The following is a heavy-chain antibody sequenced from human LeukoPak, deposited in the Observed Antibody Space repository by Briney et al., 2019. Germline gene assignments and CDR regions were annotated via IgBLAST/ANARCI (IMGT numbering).Heavy chain of an antibody. CDR2: INGDGSVT. Sequence: GGSLRLSCAASGFTFSTYWMHWVRQAPGKGLVWVAQINGDGSVTTYADSLKGRFSISRDNAKNTLYLHINSLRAEDTAVFYCVRGAYYFYGMDVWGRGTTVAASS. CDR3: VRGAYYFYGMDV. V-gene: IGHV3-74*03. J-gene: IGHJ6*02. D-gene: IGHD3-16*01. CDR1: GFTFSTYW.